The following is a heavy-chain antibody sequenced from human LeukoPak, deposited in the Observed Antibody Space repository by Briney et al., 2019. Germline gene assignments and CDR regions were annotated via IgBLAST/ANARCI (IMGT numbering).Heavy chain of an antibody. D-gene: IGHD2-2*01. J-gene: IGHJ6*02. CDR1: GFTFSSYG. V-gene: IGHV3-33*01. Sequence: GGSLRLSCAASGFTFSSYGMHWVRQAPGKGLEWVAVIWYDGSNKYYADSVKGRFTISRDNSKNTLYLQMNSLRAEDTAVYYCARDSPSRYCSSTSCYLLTPPDVWGQGTTVTVSS. CDR3: ARDSPSRYCSSTSCYLLTPPDV. CDR2: IWYDGSNK.